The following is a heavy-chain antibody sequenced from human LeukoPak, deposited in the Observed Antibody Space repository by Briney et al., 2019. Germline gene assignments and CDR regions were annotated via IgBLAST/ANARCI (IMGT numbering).Heavy chain of an antibody. Sequence: GGSLRLSCAASGFTLSSYAMTWVRQAPGKGLEWVAVIWYDGSNKYYADSVKGRFIISRDNSKNTLYLQMNSLRAEDTAVYYCARDQGSGWDDAFDIWGQGTMVTVSS. V-gene: IGHV3-33*08. CDR3: ARDQGSGWDDAFDI. J-gene: IGHJ3*02. CDR2: IWYDGSNK. CDR1: GFTLSSYA. D-gene: IGHD6-19*01.